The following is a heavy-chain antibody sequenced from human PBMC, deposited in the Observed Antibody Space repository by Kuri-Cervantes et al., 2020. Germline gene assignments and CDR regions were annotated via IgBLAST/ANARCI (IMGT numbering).Heavy chain of an antibody. Sequence: GESLKISCAASGFTVSSNYMSWVRQAPGKGLEWVSVIYSGGSTYYADSVKGRFTISRDNSKNTLYLQMNSLRAEDTAVYYCARDNNWFDPWGQGTLVTVSS. CDR3: ARDNNWFDP. CDR1: GFTVSSNY. J-gene: IGHJ5*02. CDR2: IYSGGST. V-gene: IGHV3-53*01.